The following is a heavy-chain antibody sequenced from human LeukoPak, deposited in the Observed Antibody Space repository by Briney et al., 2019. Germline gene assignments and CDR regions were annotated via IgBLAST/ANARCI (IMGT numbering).Heavy chain of an antibody. CDR2: ISGSCSST. V-gene: IGHV3-23*01. Sequence: PGGSLRLSCAASEFTFSSYAMSWVRQAPGKGLEWVSTISGSCSSTYYADSVKGRFTISRDSSKNTLYLQMNSLRAEDTAVYYCAKDHSAWTSGYSYTPFDYWGQGTLVTVSS. J-gene: IGHJ4*02. CDR1: EFTFSSYA. CDR3: AKDHSAWTSGYSYTPFDY. D-gene: IGHD5-18*01.